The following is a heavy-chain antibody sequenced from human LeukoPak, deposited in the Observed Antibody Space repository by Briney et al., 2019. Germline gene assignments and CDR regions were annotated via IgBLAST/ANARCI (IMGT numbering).Heavy chain of an antibody. J-gene: IGHJ4*02. CDR3: ARVVAATPYFDY. D-gene: IGHD2-15*01. CDR1: GYTFTSYY. Sequence: ASVKVSCKASGYTFTSYYMHWVRQARGQGLEWMGIINPSGGSTSYAQKFQGRVTMTRDTSTSTVYMELSSLRSEDTAVYYCARVVAATPYFDYWGQGTLVTVSS. CDR2: INPSGGST. V-gene: IGHV1-46*01.